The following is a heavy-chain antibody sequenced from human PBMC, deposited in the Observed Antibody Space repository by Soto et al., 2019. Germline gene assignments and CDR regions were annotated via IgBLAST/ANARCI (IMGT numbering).Heavy chain of an antibody. CDR3: TREQSDDNWFDP. Sequence: PSETLSLTCAVSGGSVNDGLYFWTWIRQPPGKGLEWIGYIANTGLTNSNPSLRSRVTISLDRSRNQFSLNLRSVTAADTAVYYCTREQSDDNWFDPWGQGTLVTVS. CDR2: IANTGLT. CDR1: GGSVNDGLYF. D-gene: IGHD6-19*01. V-gene: IGHV4-61*01. J-gene: IGHJ5*02.